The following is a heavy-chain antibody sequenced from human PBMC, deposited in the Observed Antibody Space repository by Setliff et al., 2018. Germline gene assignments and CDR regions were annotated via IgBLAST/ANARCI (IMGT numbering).Heavy chain of an antibody. V-gene: IGHV4-39*01. Sequence: PSETLSLTCSVSGGSITGSSDYWGWVRQPPGEGLEWIGSIKYSGRSHYDPSLRSRVAIFMDMSKNQYSLTLSSVTAADTALYFCARQKYWSGYYGGGYYYYMDVWGKGTTVTVSS. CDR3: ARQKYWSGYYGGGYYYYMDV. D-gene: IGHD3-3*01. CDR2: IKYSGRS. CDR1: GGSITGSSDY. J-gene: IGHJ6*03.